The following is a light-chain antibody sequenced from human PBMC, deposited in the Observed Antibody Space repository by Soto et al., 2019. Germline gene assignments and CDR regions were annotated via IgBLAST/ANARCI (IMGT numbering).Light chain of an antibody. Sequence: QSALTQPRSVSGSPGQSVTISCTGTSSDVGGYNYVSWYQQHPGKAPKVMIYDVSTRPSGVPDRFSGSKSGNTASLTISGLQAEEEADYYCCSYAGSYTEVFGGGTKLTVL. CDR1: SSDVGGYNY. V-gene: IGLV2-11*01. CDR2: DVS. J-gene: IGLJ2*01. CDR3: CSYAGSYTEV.